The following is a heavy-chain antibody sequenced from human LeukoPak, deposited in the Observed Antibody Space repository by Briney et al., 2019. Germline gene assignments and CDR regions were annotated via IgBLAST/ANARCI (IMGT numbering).Heavy chain of an antibody. D-gene: IGHD5-12*01. Sequence: GGSLRLSCAAFGFTFSSYSMNWVRQAPGKGLEWVSYISSSSSTIYYADSVKGRFTISRDNAKNSLYLQMNSLRAEDTAVYYCASPPRGYRGYDSYLGLSGYWGQGTLVTVSS. CDR2: ISSSSSTI. CDR3: ASPPRGYRGYDSYLGLSGY. J-gene: IGHJ4*02. CDR1: GFTFSSYS. V-gene: IGHV3-48*04.